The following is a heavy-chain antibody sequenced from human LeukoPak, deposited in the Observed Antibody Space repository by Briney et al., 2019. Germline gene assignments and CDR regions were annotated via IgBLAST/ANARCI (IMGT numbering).Heavy chain of an antibody. D-gene: IGHD3-3*01. V-gene: IGHV3-23*01. CDR2: ISGSGGST. CDR3: AKDRKTYDFWSEGGEGDY. J-gene: IGHJ4*02. CDR1: GFTFSSYA. Sequence: GGSLRLSCAASGFTFSSYAMSWVRQAPGKGLEWVSAISGSGGSTYYADSVKGRFTISRDNSKNTLYLQMNGLRAEDTAVYYCAKDRKTYDFWSEGGEGDYWGQGTLVTVSS.